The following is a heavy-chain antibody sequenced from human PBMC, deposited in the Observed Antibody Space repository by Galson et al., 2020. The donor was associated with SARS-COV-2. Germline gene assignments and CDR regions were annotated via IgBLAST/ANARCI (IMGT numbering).Heavy chain of an antibody. CDR2: ISGSTSYI. Sequence: GESLKISCAASGFSFTSYDMNWVRQAPGKGLEWVSFISGSTSYISYADSVKGRFTISRDNAKNLVYLQMNSLRAEDSAVYYCARGHGSDFWGQGTLVTVSS. V-gene: IGHV3-21*06. J-gene: IGHJ4*02. CDR3: ARGHGSDF. CDR1: GFSFTSYD.